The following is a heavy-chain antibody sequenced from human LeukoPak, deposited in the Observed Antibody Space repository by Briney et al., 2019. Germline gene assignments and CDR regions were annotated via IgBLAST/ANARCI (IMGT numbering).Heavy chain of an antibody. V-gene: IGHV3-49*03. Sequence: GGSLRLSCTASGFTFGDYAMCWFRQAPGKGLEWVGFIRGKAYGGTTEYAASVKGRFTISRDDSESTTYLQINSLKTEDTAVYYCTRGSDTIFGVARDGFDSWGQGTLVTVSS. J-gene: IGHJ4*02. CDR3: TRGSDTIFGVARDGFDS. CDR1: GFTFGDYA. D-gene: IGHD3-3*01. CDR2: IRGKAYGGTT.